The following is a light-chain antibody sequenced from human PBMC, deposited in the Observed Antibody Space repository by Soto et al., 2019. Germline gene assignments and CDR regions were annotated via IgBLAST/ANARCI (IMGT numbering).Light chain of an antibody. V-gene: IGKV1-39*01. CDR3: QQSYSTPPVT. Sequence: DIQMTQPPSSMYASVGDRVTITCRASHSISSYLNWYQQKPGKANKLLIYAASSLQIGVPSRFSGRGSGTDFTLMLSSQQPKDFVTYYCQQSYSTPPVTFSQGTRMDI. CDR2: AAS. J-gene: IGKJ5*01. CDR1: HSISSY.